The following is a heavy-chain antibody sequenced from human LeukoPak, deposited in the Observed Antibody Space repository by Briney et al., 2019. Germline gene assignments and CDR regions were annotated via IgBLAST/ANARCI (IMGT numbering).Heavy chain of an antibody. CDR1: GGSISSCGYS. CDR2: IYHSGST. V-gene: IGHV4-30-2*01. D-gene: IGHD3-3*01. Sequence: PSQTLSLTCAVSGGSISSCGYSWSWIRQPPGKGLEWIGYIYHSGSTYYNPSLKSRVTISVDRSKNQFSLKLSSVTAADTAVYYCARGKLGDFWSGYYHGNWFDPWGQGTLVTVSS. J-gene: IGHJ5*02. CDR3: ARGKLGDFWSGYYHGNWFDP.